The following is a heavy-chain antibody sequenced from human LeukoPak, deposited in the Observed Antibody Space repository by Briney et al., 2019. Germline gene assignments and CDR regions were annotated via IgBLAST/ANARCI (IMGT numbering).Heavy chain of an antibody. V-gene: IGHV4-34*01. CDR2: INHSGST. CDR3: AVGGWYFDY. J-gene: IGHJ4*02. Sequence: PSETLSLTCTVYGGSFSGYYWSWIRQPPGKGLEWIGEINHSGSTNYNPSLKSRVTISVDTSKNQFSLKLSSVTAADTAVYYCAVGGWYFDYWGQGTLVTVSS. D-gene: IGHD6-19*01. CDR1: GGSFSGYY.